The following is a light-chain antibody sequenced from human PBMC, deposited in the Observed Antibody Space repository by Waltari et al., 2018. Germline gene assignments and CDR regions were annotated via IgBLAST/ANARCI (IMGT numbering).Light chain of an antibody. Sequence: DIQMTQSPSSLSASVGDRVTISCRASQNIRTYLNWYQQKLGKAPKVLIYAASTLLSGVPSRFSGSGSGTDFTLTITSLQPEDFGTYYCQQSYSTPRSFGGGTKVEV. CDR2: AAS. CDR1: QNIRTY. V-gene: IGKV1-39*01. CDR3: QQSYSTPRS. J-gene: IGKJ4*01.